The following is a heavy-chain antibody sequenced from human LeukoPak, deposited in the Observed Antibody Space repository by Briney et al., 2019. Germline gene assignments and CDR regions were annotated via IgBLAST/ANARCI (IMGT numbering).Heavy chain of an antibody. V-gene: IGHV4-34*01. D-gene: IGHD3-10*01. CDR2: INHSGST. CDR1: GGSFSGYY. CDR3: ARGVPSRITMVRGVIHFDY. Sequence: SETLSLTCAVYGGSFSGYYWSWIRQPQGKGLEWIGEINHSGSTNYNPSLKSRVTISVDTSKNQFSLKLSSVTAADTAVYYCARGVPSRITMVRGVIHFDYWGQGTLVTVSS. J-gene: IGHJ4*02.